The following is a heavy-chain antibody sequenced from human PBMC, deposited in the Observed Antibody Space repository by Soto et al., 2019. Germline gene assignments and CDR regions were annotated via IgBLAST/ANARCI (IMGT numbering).Heavy chain of an antibody. CDR3: ARHTDDILTGNEALDI. J-gene: IGHJ3*02. D-gene: IGHD3-9*01. CDR1: GGSINNYY. CDR2: VYYSGTT. V-gene: IGHV4-59*08. Sequence: PSETLSLTCTVSGGSINNYYWSWIRQTPGKGLEWIGYVYYSGTTNYNSNLKSRVTILIDTSQNQFSLKLSSVTAADTAVYYCARHTDDILTGNEALDIWGQGTVVTVSS.